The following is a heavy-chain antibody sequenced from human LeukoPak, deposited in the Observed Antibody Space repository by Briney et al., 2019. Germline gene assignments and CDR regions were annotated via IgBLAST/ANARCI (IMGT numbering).Heavy chain of an antibody. J-gene: IGHJ4*02. CDR2: IRYDGSNK. CDR1: GFTFSSYG. D-gene: IGHD2-2*01. Sequence: PGGSLRLSCAASGFTFSSYGMHWVRQAPGKGLEWVAFIRYDGSNKYYADSVKGRFTISRDNSKNTLYLQMNSLRAEDTAVCYCAKAFPIVVVPAAITHDYWGQGTLVTVSS. V-gene: IGHV3-30*02. CDR3: AKAFPIVVVPAAITHDY.